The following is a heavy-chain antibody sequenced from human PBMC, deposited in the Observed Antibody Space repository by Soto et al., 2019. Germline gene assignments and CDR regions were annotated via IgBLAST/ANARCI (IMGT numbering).Heavy chain of an antibody. V-gene: IGHV4-30-2*01. Sequence: TLSLTCAVSGGSISSGGYSWSWIRQPPGKGLEWIGYIYHSGSTYYNPSLKSRVTISVDRSKNQFSLKLSSVTAADTAVYYCARVATTRSYYFDYWGQGTLVIVSS. CDR2: IYHSGST. CDR3: ARVATTRSYYFDY. CDR1: GGSISSGGYS. D-gene: IGHD5-12*01. J-gene: IGHJ4*02.